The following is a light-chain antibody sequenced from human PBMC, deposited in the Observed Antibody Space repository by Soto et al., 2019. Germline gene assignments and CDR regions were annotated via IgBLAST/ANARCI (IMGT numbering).Light chain of an antibody. V-gene: IGKV1D-12*01. J-gene: IGKJ4*01. CDR1: QGISSW. CDR3: QQANSFPPS. CDR2: AAS. Sequence: DIQMTQSPSSVSASVGDRVTISYRASQGISSWLSWDQQKPGKVPQLLIYAASSLQRGVPSRISGSVSKTEFTSAVSSLQPVDFATYYCQQANSFPPSFGGGTKVQLK.